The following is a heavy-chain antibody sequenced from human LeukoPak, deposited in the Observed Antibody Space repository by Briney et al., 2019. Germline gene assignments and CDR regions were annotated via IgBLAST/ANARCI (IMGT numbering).Heavy chain of an antibody. V-gene: IGHV1-69*06. Sequence: GASVKVSCKASGGTFSSYAISWVRQAPGKGLEWMGRIIPIFGTANYAQKFQGRVTITADKSTSTAYMELSSLRSEDTAVYYCAREQVDTGYCSGGSCYSIGYYYYYMDVWGKGTTVTVSS. D-gene: IGHD2-15*01. CDR2: IIPIFGTA. CDR3: AREQVDTGYCSGGSCYSIGYYYYYMDV. CDR1: GGTFSSYA. J-gene: IGHJ6*03.